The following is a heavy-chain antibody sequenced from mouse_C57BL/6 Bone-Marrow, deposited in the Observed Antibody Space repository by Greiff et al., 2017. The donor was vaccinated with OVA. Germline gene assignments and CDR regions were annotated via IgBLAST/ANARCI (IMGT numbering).Heavy chain of an antibody. CDR3: TRDRVTTVEFAY. D-gene: IGHD1-1*01. CDR2: ISSGGDYI. CDR1: GFTFSSYA. Sequence: VKLMESGEGLVKPGGSLKLSCAASGFTFSSYAMSWVRQTPEKRLEWVAYISSGGDYIYYADTVKGRFTISRDNARNTLYLQMSSLKSEDTAMYYCTRDRVTTVEFAYWGQGTLVTVSA. V-gene: IGHV5-9-1*02. J-gene: IGHJ3*01.